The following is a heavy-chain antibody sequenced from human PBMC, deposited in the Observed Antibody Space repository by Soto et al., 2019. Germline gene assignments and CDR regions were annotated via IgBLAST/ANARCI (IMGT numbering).Heavy chain of an antibody. V-gene: IGHV3-48*03. CDR1: GFTFRSYE. Sequence: ESGGGLVQTGGSLRLSCAASGFTFRSYEMNWVRQAPGKGLEWVSYIGSDGTTIYYADSVKGRFTISRDNTKKSLYLQMNSLRAEDTALYYCARSWNEYFEYWGQGTPVTVSS. CDR3: ARSWNEYFEY. J-gene: IGHJ4*02. CDR2: IGSDGTTI. D-gene: IGHD1-1*01.